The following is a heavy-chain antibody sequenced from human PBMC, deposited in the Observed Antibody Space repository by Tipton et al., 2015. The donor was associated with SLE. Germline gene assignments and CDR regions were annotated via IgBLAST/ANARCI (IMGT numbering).Heavy chain of an antibody. J-gene: IGHJ6*03. Sequence: TLSLTCAVYGGSFSGYYWSWIRQPPGKGLEWIGYIYYSGSTNYNPSLKSRVTISVDTSKNQFSLKLSSVTAADTAVYYCARGNTVTTPIYYYYYYMDVWGKGTTVTVSS. CDR2: IYYSGST. CDR1: GGSFSGYY. V-gene: IGHV4-34*01. CDR3: ARGNTVTTPIYYYYYYMDV. D-gene: IGHD4-11*01.